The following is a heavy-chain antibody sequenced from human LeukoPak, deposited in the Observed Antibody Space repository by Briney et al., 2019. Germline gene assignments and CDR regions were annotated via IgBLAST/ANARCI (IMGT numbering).Heavy chain of an antibody. J-gene: IGHJ6*02. CDR3: ARDPRKTIYGMDV. D-gene: IGHD1-14*01. CDR2: ISPSGGST. CDR1: GYTFTSYY. Sequence: ASVKVSCKASGYTFTSYYMHWVRQAPGQGLEWMGIISPSGGSTSYAQKFQGRVTMTRDTSTSTVYMELSSLRSEDTAVYYCARDPRKTIYGMDVWGQGTTVTVSS. V-gene: IGHV1-46*01.